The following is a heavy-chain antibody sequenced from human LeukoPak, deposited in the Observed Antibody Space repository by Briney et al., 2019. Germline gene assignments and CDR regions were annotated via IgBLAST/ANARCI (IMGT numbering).Heavy chain of an antibody. CDR2: IYYSGST. D-gene: IGHD5-18*01. J-gene: IGHJ4*02. CDR3: ASGTAMVKGLDY. Sequence: SETLSLTCTVAGGSISSYYWSWIRQPPGKGLEWIGYIYYSGSTNYNPSLKSRVTISVDTSKNQFSLKLSSVTAADTAVYYCASGTAMVKGLDYWGQGTLVTVSS. CDR1: GGSISSYY. V-gene: IGHV4-59*01.